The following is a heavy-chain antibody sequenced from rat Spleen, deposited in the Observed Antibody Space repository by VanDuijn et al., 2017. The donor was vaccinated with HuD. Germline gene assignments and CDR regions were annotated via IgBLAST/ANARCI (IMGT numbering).Heavy chain of an antibody. V-gene: IGHV2S12*01. CDR3: TREGHTMDRATYWFAY. D-gene: IGHD1-9*01. CDR2: ISTGGNT. Sequence: QVQLKESGPGLVQPSQTLSLTCTVSGFSLTSNGVSWVRQPPGKGLEWIAAISTGGNTYYNSPLSSRLSISRDTSKSQVFLKVDSLQTEDTAIYFCTREGHTMDRATYWFAYWGQGTLVTVSS. CDR1: GFSLTSNG. J-gene: IGHJ3*01.